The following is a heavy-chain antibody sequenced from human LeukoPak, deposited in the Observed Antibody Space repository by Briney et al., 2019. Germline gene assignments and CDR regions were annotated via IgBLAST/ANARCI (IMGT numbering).Heavy chain of an antibody. V-gene: IGHV4-59*01. Sequence: PSETLSLTCTVSGGSISNYFWTWIRQPPGKGLEWIGYIYYSVNTNYNPSLKSRVTISVDTSKNQFSLRLSSVTAADTAVYYCARDTRISGTYGMDVWGQGTAVTVSS. CDR1: GGSISNYF. D-gene: IGHD3-10*01. CDR3: ARDTRISGTYGMDV. CDR2: IYYSVNT. J-gene: IGHJ6*02.